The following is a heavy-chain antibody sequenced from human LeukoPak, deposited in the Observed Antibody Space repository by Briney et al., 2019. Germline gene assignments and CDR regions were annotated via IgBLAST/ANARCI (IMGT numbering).Heavy chain of an antibody. CDR2: IYTSGST. CDR3: ARRDYYDSSGYSFAFDI. D-gene: IGHD3-22*01. J-gene: IGHJ3*02. CDR1: GGSISSYY. Sequence: SETLSLTCTVSGGSISSYYWSWIRQPPGKGLEWIGYIYTSGSTNYNPSLKGRVTISVDTSKNQFSLKLSSVTAADTAVYYCARRDYYDSSGYSFAFDIWGQGTMTTVSS. V-gene: IGHV4-4*09.